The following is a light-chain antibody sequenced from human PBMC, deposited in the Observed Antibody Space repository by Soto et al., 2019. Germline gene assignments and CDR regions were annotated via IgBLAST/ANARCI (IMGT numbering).Light chain of an antibody. J-gene: IGLJ1*01. Sequence: QSVLTQPASVSGSPGQSITISCTGTSSDVGAYNYVSWYQQHPGKAPKLMIYDVTNRPSGVSNRFSGSKSGYTASLTISGLQAEDEADYYCSSYTTSSTYVFGTGT. V-gene: IGLV2-14*03. CDR2: DVT. CDR3: SSYTTSSTYV. CDR1: SSDVGAYNY.